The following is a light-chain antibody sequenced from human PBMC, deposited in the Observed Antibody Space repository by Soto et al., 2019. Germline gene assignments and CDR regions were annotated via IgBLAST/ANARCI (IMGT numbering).Light chain of an antibody. CDR1: QSVSSN. CDR2: GAS. V-gene: IGKV3-20*01. J-gene: IGKJ5*01. Sequence: EIVMTQSPATLSVSPGERVTLSCRASQSVSSNLAWYQQKPGQAPRVIMYGASRRATGIPDRFSGGGSGTDFTLTISRLEPEDFAVYFCQQYAGPPTTFGQGTRLEIK. CDR3: QQYAGPPTT.